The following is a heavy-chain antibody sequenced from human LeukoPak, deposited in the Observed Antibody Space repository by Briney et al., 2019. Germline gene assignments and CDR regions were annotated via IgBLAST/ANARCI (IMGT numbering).Heavy chain of an antibody. D-gene: IGHD2-8*01. J-gene: IGHJ4*02. CDR3: SGGLGANPLADY. CDR1: GFPLSMYG. V-gene: IGHV3-30*03. CDR2: ISYEGSDI. Sequence: GGSLRLSCAASGFPLSMYGMHWVRQAPGKGLEWVAVISYEGSDIHYADSVKGRFTISRGNSKNTLYLQMNSLRADDTAVYYCSGGLGANPLADYWGQGTLVIVSS.